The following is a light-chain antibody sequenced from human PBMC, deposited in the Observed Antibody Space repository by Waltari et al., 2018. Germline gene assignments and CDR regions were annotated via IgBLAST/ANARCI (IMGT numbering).Light chain of an antibody. CDR1: QSISKY. Sequence: EIVLTQSPGTLSLSPGERATLSCRASQSISKYLARYQQKPGQAPRLLIYHASSRAAGIPDRFSGSGSGTDFSLTISRLEPEYFTVYYCQHYESLPVTFGQGTKVEIK. CDR3: QHYESLPVT. V-gene: IGKV3-20*01. CDR2: HAS. J-gene: IGKJ1*01.